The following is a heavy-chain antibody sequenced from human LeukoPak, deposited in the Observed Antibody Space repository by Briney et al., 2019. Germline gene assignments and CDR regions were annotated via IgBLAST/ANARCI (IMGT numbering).Heavy chain of an antibody. V-gene: IGHV1-18*01. Sequence: ASVKVSCKASGYTFTSYGISWVRQAPGQGLEWVGWISAYNGNTNYAQKLQGRVTMTTDTSTSTAYMELRSLRSDDTAVYYCARDMAGNYYYYYGMDVWGQGTTVTVSS. D-gene: IGHD6-19*01. CDR2: ISAYNGNT. CDR1: GYTFTSYG. J-gene: IGHJ6*02. CDR3: ARDMAGNYYYYYGMDV.